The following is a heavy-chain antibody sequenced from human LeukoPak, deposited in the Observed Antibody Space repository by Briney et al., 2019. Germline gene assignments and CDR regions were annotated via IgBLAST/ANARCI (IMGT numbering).Heavy chain of an antibody. CDR2: IYYSGST. J-gene: IGHJ4*02. V-gene: IGHV4-39*07. Sequence: PSETLSLTCTVSGGSISSSSYYWGWIRQPPGKGLEWIGSIYYSGSTYYNPSLKSRVTISVDTSKNQFSLKLSSVTAADTAVYYCAKAPLGRCTGVICYYFDYWGQGTLVTVSS. D-gene: IGHD2-15*01. CDR3: AKAPLGRCTGVICYYFDY. CDR1: GGSISSSSYY.